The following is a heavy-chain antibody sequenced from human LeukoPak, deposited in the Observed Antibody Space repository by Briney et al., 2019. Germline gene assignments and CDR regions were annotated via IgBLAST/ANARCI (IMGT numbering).Heavy chain of an antibody. Sequence: GGSLRLSCAASGFTFSSYSMNWVRQAPGKGLEWVSSISSSSSYIYYADSVKGRFTISRDNSKNSLYLQMNSLSAEDTAVYYCARDHCSSTSCYTGPNWFDLWGQGTLVTVSS. CDR2: ISSSSSYI. V-gene: IGHV3-21*01. J-gene: IGHJ5*02. CDR3: ARDHCSSTSCYTGPNWFDL. D-gene: IGHD2-2*02. CDR1: GFTFSSYS.